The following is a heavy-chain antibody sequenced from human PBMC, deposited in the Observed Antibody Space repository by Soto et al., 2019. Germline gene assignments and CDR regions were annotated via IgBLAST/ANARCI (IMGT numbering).Heavy chain of an antibody. J-gene: IGHJ6*02. CDR2: ISPSTSHI. Sequence: EVHLVESGGGLVKPGGSLRLSCAVSGFTFSSCTMNWVRQAPGKGLEWVSSISPSTSHIYYADSVKVRFTISRDNAKNSLFLQMNSLRAEDTAVYYFSGCSVGACHQHYGMDVWGQGTTVTVSS. V-gene: IGHV3-21*01. D-gene: IGHD2-15*01. CDR3: SGCSVGACHQHYGMDV. CDR1: GFTFSSCT.